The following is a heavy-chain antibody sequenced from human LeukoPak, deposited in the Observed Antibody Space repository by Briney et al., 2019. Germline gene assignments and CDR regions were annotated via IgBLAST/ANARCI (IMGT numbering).Heavy chain of an antibody. CDR3: TRGNAN. CDR2: ISYSGST. V-gene: IGHV4-59*01. CDR1: GGSINSYY. J-gene: IGHJ4*02. Sequence: PSETLSLTCTVSGGSINSYYWSWIRQPPGKGLEWIGYISYSGSTNYNPSLKSRVTISVDTSKNQFFLKLSSVTAADTALYYWTRGNANWGQGTLVTVSS.